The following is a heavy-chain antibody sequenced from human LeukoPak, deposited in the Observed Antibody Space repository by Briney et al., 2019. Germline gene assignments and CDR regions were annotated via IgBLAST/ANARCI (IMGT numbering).Heavy chain of an antibody. CDR1: GFTFGDCA. CDR2: IRSKAYGGTT. D-gene: IGHD3-3*01. CDR3: TRVMVVLRFLEWLSFFDY. J-gene: IGHJ4*02. Sequence: PGGSLRLSCTASGFTFGDCAMSWVRQAPGKGLEWVGFIRSKAYGGTTEYAASVKGRFTISRDDSKSIAYLQMNSLKTEDTAVYYCTRVMVVLRFLEWLSFFDYWGQGTLVTVSS. V-gene: IGHV3-49*04.